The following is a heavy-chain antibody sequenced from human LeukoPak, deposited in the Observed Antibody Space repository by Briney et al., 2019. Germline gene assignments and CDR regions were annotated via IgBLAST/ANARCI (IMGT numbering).Heavy chain of an antibody. D-gene: IGHD6-13*01. CDR1: GFRFSSYA. V-gene: IGHV3-23*01. CDR3: AKLRIARGNYFDY. Sequence: GGSLRLSCAASGFRFSSYAMSWVRQAPGKGLEWVSAISGSGGSTYYADSVKGRFTISRDNSKNTLYLQMNSLRAEDTAVYYCAKLRIARGNYFDYWGQGTLVTVSS. CDR2: ISGSGGST. J-gene: IGHJ4*02.